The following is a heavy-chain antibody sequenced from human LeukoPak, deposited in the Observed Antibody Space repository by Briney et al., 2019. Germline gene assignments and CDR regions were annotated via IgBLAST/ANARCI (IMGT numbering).Heavy chain of an antibody. CDR2: IIPIFGTA. CDR1: GYTFTSYG. D-gene: IGHD2-2*01. V-gene: IGHV1-69*01. CDR3: VVPAAKRPY. J-gene: IGHJ4*02. Sequence: SVKVSCKASGYTFTSYGISWVRQAPGQGLEWMGGIIPIFGTANYAQKFQGRVTITADESTSTAYMELSSLRSEDTAVYYCVVPAAKRPYWGQGTLVTVSS.